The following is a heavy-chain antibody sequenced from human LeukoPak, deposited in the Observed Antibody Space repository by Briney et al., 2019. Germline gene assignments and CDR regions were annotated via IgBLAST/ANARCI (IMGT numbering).Heavy chain of an antibody. D-gene: IGHD2-2*01. Sequence: ASVKVSFKASGYTFTIYGISWVRQAPGQGLEWMGWISAYNGNTNYAQKLQGRVTMTTDTSTSTAYMELRSLRSDDTAVYYCARMWGIVVVPAANASESGDYWGQGTLVTVSS. CDR2: ISAYNGNT. J-gene: IGHJ4*02. V-gene: IGHV1-18*01. CDR3: ARMWGIVVVPAANASESGDY. CDR1: GYTFTIYG.